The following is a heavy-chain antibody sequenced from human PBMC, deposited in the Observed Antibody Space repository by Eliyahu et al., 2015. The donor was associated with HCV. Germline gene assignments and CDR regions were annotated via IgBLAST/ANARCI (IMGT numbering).Heavy chain of an antibody. D-gene: IGHD4-17*01. Sequence: QVQLQESGPGLVKPSGTLSLTCAVSGGXISSSNWWSWVRQPPGKGXXWIGEIFXSGRTNYKPSLKSRVTISVDKSKNQFSLKLSSVTAADTAVYYCVRERETTPGHFDLWGRGTLVTVSS. V-gene: IGHV4-4*02. J-gene: IGHJ2*01. CDR1: GGXISSSNW. CDR2: IFXSGRT. CDR3: VRERETTPGHFDL.